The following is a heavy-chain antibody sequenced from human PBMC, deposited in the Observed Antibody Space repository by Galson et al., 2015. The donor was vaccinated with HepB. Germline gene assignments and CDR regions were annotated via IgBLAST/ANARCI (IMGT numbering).Heavy chain of an antibody. D-gene: IGHD4-17*01. CDR3: AKDTAASNYYYMDV. Sequence: SLRLSCAASGFISSSYGMHWVRQAPGKGLEWVAVISYDGRNKYYADSVKGRFTISRDNSKNTLYLQMNSLRAEDTAVYYCAKDTAASNYYYMDVWGKGTTVTVFS. V-gene: IGHV3-30*18. CDR1: GFISSSYG. CDR2: ISYDGRNK. J-gene: IGHJ6*03.